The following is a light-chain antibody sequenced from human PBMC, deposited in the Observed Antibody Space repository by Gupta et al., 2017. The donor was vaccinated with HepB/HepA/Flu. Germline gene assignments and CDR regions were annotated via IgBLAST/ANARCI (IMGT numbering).Light chain of an antibody. CDR1: SSDIGTYNL. CDR3: CSYAGNSGLT. J-gene: IGLJ2*01. V-gene: IGLV2-23*02. Sequence: QSALTQPASVSGSRGQSSTMSCTGTSSDIGTYNLVSWYQQLPGKAPTLILYEVTKRPSGVSDRFSGSKSGNTASLTISGLQAQDEAQYYCCSYAGNSGLTFGGGTRLTVL. CDR2: EVT.